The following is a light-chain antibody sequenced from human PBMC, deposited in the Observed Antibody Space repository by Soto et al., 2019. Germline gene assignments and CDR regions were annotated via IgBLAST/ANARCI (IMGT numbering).Light chain of an antibody. CDR2: DVS. J-gene: IGLJ1*01. CDR3: SSYTSSSTLV. CDR1: SSDVGGYNY. V-gene: IGLV2-14*01. Sequence: QSALTQPAAVSGSPGQSIIISCTGTSSDVGGYNYVSWYQQHPGKAPTLIIYDVSSRHSGVSNRFSGSQSGNTASLAISGLQAEDEGDYYCSSYTSSSTLVFGIGTKLTVL.